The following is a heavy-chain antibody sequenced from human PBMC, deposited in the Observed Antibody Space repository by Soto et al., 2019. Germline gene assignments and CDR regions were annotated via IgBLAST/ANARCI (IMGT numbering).Heavy chain of an antibody. CDR1: GVTFSSYA. CDR2: IIPIFGTA. CDR3: ARDGPTVATVGGPWFDP. D-gene: IGHD5-12*01. V-gene: IGHV1-69*13. J-gene: IGHJ5*02. Sequence: SVKVSCKASGVTFSSYAISWVRQAPGQGLEWMGGIIPIFGTANYAQKFQGRVTITADESTSTAYMELSSLRSEDTAVYYCARDGPTVATVGGPWFDPWGQGTLVTVSS.